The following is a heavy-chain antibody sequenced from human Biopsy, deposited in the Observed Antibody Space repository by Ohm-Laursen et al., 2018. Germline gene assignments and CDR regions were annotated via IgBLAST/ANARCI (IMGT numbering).Heavy chain of an antibody. CDR1: GYSISTAYY. CDR3: TKEAVYESGRKPYYFDY. CDR2: IYHIGST. Sequence: GTLSLTCSVSGYSISTAYYWAWIRQPPGKGLEWIASIYHIGSTNYNPSLKSRVSISVDTSKNQFSLRLTSVTAADTAVYYCTKEAVYESGRKPYYFDYWGQGTLVTVSS. V-gene: IGHV4-38-2*02. J-gene: IGHJ4*02. D-gene: IGHD3-10*01.